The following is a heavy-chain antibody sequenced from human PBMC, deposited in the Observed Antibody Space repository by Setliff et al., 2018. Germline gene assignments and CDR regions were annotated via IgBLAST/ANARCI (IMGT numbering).Heavy chain of an antibody. Sequence: PSETLSLTCAVSGYSIGRDYYWGWIRQPPGKGLEWIGIIYHDGRAYYSTSLKSRVNLSLDMSKTQFSLHLNSVTAADTAVYYCMRQVGGGLWYFDYWGQGILVTVSS. J-gene: IGHJ4*02. CDR3: MRQVGGGLWYFDY. D-gene: IGHD2-15*01. CDR2: IYHDGRA. V-gene: IGHV4-38-2*01. CDR1: GYSIGRDYY.